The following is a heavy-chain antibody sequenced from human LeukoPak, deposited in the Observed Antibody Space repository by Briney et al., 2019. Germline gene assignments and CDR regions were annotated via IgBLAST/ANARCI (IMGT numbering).Heavy chain of an antibody. D-gene: IGHD2-15*01. CDR3: ARRGGGKYYYYYYMDV. CDR2: IYYSGST. V-gene: IGHV4-39*01. CDR1: GGSISSSSYY. J-gene: IGHJ6*03. Sequence: TSETLSLTCTVSGGSISSSSYYWGWIRQPPGKGLEWIGSIYYSGSTYYNPSLKSRVTISVDTSKNQFSLKLSSVTAADTAVYYCARRGGGKYYYYYYMDVWGKGTTVTISS.